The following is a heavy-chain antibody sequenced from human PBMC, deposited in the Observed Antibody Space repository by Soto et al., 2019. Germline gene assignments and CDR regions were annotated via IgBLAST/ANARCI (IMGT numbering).Heavy chain of an antibody. Sequence: QLQLQESGSGQVKPSQTLSLTCAVSVGSITTGTNSWTWIRHPPGRALEWVGYIYDSGSTYYNPSLKSRATISVDRSKNHFSLKLSSVTAADTAVYYCARGRSTSGYPNFDPWGQGTLVTVSS. CDR2: IYDSGST. CDR3: ARGRSTSGYPNFDP. D-gene: IGHD3-22*01. J-gene: IGHJ5*02. CDR1: VGSITTGTNS. V-gene: IGHV4-30-2*01.